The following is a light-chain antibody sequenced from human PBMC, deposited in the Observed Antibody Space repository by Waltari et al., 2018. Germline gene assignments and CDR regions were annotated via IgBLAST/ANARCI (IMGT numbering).Light chain of an antibody. CDR2: DTN. CDR3: GTWDNSLNIVI. CDR1: SSNIGNSS. J-gene: IGLJ2*01. Sequence: QSVLTQPPSVSAAPRQTVSISCSGSSSNIGNSSVSWFQQFPRAAPKLLIYDTNKRPSGIPDRFSASKSGTSATLGISGLQTGDEAIYHCGTWDNSLNIVIFGGGTKLTVL. V-gene: IGLV1-51*01.